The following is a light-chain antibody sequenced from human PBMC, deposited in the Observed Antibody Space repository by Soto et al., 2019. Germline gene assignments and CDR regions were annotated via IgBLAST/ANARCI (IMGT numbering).Light chain of an antibody. V-gene: IGKV3-20*01. CDR1: QSVSSTY. J-gene: IGKJ1*01. Sequence: EIVMTQSPGTLSLSPGERATLSCRASQSVSSTYLAWYQHKPVQAPRLLFYGASSRAPGIPDRFTGSGAGTDFILTISRLEPEDFAVYYCHQNGSSPWTFGQGTKVAIK. CDR2: GAS. CDR3: HQNGSSPWT.